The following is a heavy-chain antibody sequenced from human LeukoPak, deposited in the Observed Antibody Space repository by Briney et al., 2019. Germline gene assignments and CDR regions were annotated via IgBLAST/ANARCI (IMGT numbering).Heavy chain of an antibody. CDR1: GFTFSTYW. D-gene: IGHD3-9*01. V-gene: IGHV3-74*01. Sequence: GGSLRLSCAASGFTFSTYWMHCVRQAPGKGMVWVSRINSDGSSTSYADSVKGRFTISRDNAKNTLYLQMNSLRAGDTAVYYCARVDVLRYFDWLPNFDYWGQGTLVTVSS. CDR3: ARVDVLRYFDWLPNFDY. CDR2: INSDGSST. J-gene: IGHJ4*02.